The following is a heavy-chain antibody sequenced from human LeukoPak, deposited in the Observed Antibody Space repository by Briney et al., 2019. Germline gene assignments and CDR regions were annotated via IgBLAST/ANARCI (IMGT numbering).Heavy chain of an antibody. CDR1: GFTFDDYG. V-gene: IGHV3-20*04. D-gene: IGHD6-19*01. CDR3: ARGGILSAGTGPFDY. CDR2: INWNGGST. Sequence: TGGYLRLSCAASGFTFDDYGMSWVRQAPGKGLEWVSGINWNGGSTGYADSVKGRFTISRDNAKNSLYLQMNSLRAEDTALYYCARGGILSAGTGPFDYWGQGTLVTVSS. J-gene: IGHJ4*02.